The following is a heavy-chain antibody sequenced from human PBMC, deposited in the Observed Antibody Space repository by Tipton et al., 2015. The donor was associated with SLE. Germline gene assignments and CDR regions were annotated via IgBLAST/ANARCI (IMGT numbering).Heavy chain of an antibody. V-gene: IGHV4-59*11. Sequence: GLVKPSETLSLTCTVSGGSISSHYWSWIRQPPGKGLEWIGYIYYSGNTNYNPSLKSRVTMSLDTSKNQFSLKLSSVTAADTAVYYCAGTRGYGSNWFDPCGQGTLVTVSS. CDR2: IYYSGNT. D-gene: IGHD5-18*01. CDR1: GGSISSHY. J-gene: IGHJ5*02. CDR3: AGTRGYGSNWFDP.